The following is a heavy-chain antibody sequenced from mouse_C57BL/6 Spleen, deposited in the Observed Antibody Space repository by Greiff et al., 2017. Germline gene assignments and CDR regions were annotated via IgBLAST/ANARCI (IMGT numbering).Heavy chain of an antibody. J-gene: IGHJ3*01. D-gene: IGHD2-5*01. CDR1: GYTFTDYY. CDR3: ARNSNYGWFAY. V-gene: IGHV1-19*01. Sequence: EVHLVESGPVLVKPGASVKMSCKASGYTFTDYYMNWVKQSHGKSLEWIGVINPYNGGTSYNQKFKGKATLTVDKSSSTAYMELNSLTSEDSAVYSCARNSNYGWFAYWGQGTLVTVSA. CDR2: INPYNGGT.